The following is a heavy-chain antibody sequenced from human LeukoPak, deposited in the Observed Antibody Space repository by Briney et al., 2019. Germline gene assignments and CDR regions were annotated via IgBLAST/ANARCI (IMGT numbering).Heavy chain of an antibody. J-gene: IGHJ6*02. V-gene: IGHV4-4*07. CDR3: ARGSYGMAV. CDR1: GGSISDYS. Sequence: PSETLSLTCTVSGGSISDYSWNWIRQAAGKELEWIGRIYTSGSTNYNPSLKSRVTMSIDTSKNQFSLKLSSVTAADTAVYYCARGSYGMAVWGQGATVTVSS. CDR2: IYTSGST.